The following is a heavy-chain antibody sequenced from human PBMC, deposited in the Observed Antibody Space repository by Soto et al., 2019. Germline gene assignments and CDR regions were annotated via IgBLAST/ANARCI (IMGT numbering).Heavy chain of an antibody. V-gene: IGHV1-69*06. Sequence: QVQLVQSGAEVKKPGSSVKVSCKASAGTFSSYAISWVRQAPGQGLEWMGGVIPIFGTANYAQTFQCRVTMTADKSTSTAYMELSSLRSADTAVYYCARVGYTDGMDVWGQGTTVTVSS. J-gene: IGHJ6*02. D-gene: IGHD5-18*01. CDR3: ARVGYTDGMDV. CDR2: VIPIFGTA. CDR1: AGTFSSYA.